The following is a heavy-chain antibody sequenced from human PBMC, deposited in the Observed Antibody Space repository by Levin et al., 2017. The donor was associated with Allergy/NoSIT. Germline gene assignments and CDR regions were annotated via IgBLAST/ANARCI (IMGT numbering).Heavy chain of an antibody. D-gene: IGHD3-10*01. Sequence: RGESLKISCKASGGTFSSYTISWVRQAPGQGLEWMGRIIPILGIANYAQKFQGRVTITADKSTSTAYMELSSLRSEDTAVYYCARVDYYGSGSYFNWGQGTLVTVSS. CDR3: ARVDYYGSGSYFN. CDR2: IIPILGIA. CDR1: GGTFSSYT. V-gene: IGHV1-69*02. J-gene: IGHJ4*02.